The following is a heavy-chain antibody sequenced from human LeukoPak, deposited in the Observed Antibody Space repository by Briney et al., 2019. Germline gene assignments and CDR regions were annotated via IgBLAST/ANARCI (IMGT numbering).Heavy chain of an antibody. CDR3: ARDLSSNQIDY. V-gene: IGHV3-74*01. J-gene: IGHJ4*02. CDR1: GFTFNTHW. D-gene: IGHD1-14*01. Sequence: GGSLRLSCAASGFTFNTHWMHWVRQAPGKGLVWVSRIDTPGTTTNYADSVKGRFIISRDNAKNTLYLQMNSLRAEDTAVYYCARDLSSNQIDYWGQGSLVTVSS. CDR2: IDTPGTTT.